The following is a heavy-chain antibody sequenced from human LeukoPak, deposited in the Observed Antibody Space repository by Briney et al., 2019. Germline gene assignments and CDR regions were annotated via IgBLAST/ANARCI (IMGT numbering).Heavy chain of an antibody. D-gene: IGHD5-24*01. Sequence: PSETLSLTCTVSGGSISTSSYYWGWIRQPPGKGLEWIGSIYYSGSTYYNPSLKSRVTISVDTSKNQFSLKLSSVTAADTAVYYCARLCGDGYMDYWGQGTLVTDSS. CDR3: ARLCGDGYMDY. J-gene: IGHJ4*02. CDR1: GGSISTSSYY. CDR2: IYYSGST. V-gene: IGHV4-39*01.